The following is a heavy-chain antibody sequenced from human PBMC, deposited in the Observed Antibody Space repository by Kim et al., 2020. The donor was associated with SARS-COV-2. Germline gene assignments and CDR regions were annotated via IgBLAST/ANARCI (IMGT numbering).Heavy chain of an antibody. CDR1: GGSISSYY. CDR2: IYYSGST. J-gene: IGHJ3*02. D-gene: IGHD3-22*01. CDR3: ARGNVDSSGYWGKSHPRPNDAFDI. V-gene: IGHV4-59*01. Sequence: SETLSLTCTVSGGSISSYYWSWIRQPPGKGLEWIGYIYYSGSTNYNPSLKSRVTISVDTSKNQFSLKLSSVTAADTAVYYCARGNVDSSGYWGKSHPRPNDAFDIWGQGTMVTVSS.